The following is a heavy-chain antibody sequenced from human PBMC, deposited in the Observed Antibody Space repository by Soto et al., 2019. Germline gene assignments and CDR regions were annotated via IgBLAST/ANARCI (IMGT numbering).Heavy chain of an antibody. Sequence: ASVKVSCKASGYSFTTYAISWVRQAPGQGLEWMGWISTYNGNTNYAQKLQGRVTMTTGTSTSTAYMELRSLTSDDTAVYYCARAGGIVLVPHYAMDVWGQGTTVTVSS. V-gene: IGHV1-18*01. CDR1: GYSFTTYA. J-gene: IGHJ6*02. CDR3: ARAGGIVLVPHYAMDV. D-gene: IGHD2-2*01. CDR2: ISTYNGNT.